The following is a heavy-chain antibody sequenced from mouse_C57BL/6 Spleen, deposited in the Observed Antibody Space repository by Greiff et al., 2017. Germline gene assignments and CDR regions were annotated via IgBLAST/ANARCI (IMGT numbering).Heavy chain of an antibody. CDR3: AREGKYYGDY. J-gene: IGHJ2*01. D-gene: IGHD1-1*01. CDR2: IYPGDGDT. CDR1: GYAFSSSW. V-gene: IGHV1-82*01. Sequence: QVQLQQSGPELVKPGASVKISCKASGYAFSSSWMNWVKQRPGKGLEWIGRIYPGDGDTNYNGKFKGKATLTADKSSSTAYMQLSSLTSEDSAVYFCAREGKYYGDYWGQGTTLTVSS.